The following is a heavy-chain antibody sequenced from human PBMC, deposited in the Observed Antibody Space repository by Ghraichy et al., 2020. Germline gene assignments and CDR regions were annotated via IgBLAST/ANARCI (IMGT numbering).Heavy chain of an antibody. J-gene: IGHJ6*02. Sequence: SVKVSCKASGGTFSSYAISWVRQAPGQGLEWMGGIIPIFGTANYAQKFQGRVTITADESTSTAYMELSSLRSEDTAVYYCARGLSSTICYYGMDVWGQGTLVIVSS. V-gene: IGHV1-69*13. CDR2: IIPIFGTA. D-gene: IGHD2-2*01. CDR1: GGTFSSYA. CDR3: ARGLSSTICYYGMDV.